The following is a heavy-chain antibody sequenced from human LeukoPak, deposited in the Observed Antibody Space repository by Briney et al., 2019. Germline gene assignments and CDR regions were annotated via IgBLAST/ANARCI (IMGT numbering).Heavy chain of an antibody. Sequence: GGSPRLSRAASGFTFSNYAMGWVRQAPGKGPEWVSVIGASGASTYYADSVKGRFTISRDNSKNTLYLQMNSLRAEDTAVYYCARSDYYGSGSYSADYWGQGTLVTVSS. D-gene: IGHD3-10*01. J-gene: IGHJ4*02. CDR1: GFTFSNYA. CDR2: IGASGAST. V-gene: IGHV3-23*01. CDR3: ARSDYYGSGSYSADY.